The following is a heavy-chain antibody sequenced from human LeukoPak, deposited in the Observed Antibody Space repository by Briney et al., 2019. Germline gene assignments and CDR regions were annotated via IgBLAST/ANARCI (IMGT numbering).Heavy chain of an antibody. Sequence: PGGSLRLSCAASGFTFSSYAMSWVRQAPGKGLEWVSAISGSGGSTYYADSVKGRFTISRDNSKNTLYLQMNSLRAEDTAVYYCAKDHVLAYHDILTGYYFDYWGQGTLVTVSS. CDR2: ISGSGGST. CDR1: GFTFSSYA. D-gene: IGHD3-9*01. J-gene: IGHJ4*02. V-gene: IGHV3-23*01. CDR3: AKDHVLAYHDILTGYYFDY.